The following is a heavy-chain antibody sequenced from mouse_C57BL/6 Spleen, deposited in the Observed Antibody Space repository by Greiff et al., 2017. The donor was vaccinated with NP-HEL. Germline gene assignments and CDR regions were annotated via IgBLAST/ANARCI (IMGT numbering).Heavy chain of an antibody. CDR1: GYSITSGYY. D-gene: IGHD2-4*01. CDR3: ACVALDYEGFAY. V-gene: IGHV3-6*01. CDR2: ISYDGSN. J-gene: IGHJ3*01. Sequence: DVKLQESGPGLVKPSQSLSLTCSVTGYSITSGYYWNWIRQFPGNKLEWMGYISYDGSNNYNPSLKNRISITRDTSKNQFFLKLNSVTTEDTATYYCACVALDYEGFAYWGQGTLVTVSA.